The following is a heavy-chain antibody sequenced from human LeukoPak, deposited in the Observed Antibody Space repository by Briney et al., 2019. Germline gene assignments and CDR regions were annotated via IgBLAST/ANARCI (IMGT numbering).Heavy chain of an antibody. CDR1: GGSISSGGYS. J-gene: IGHJ4*02. Sequence: PSETLSLTCAVSGGSISSGGYSWSWIRQPPGKGLEWIGYIYHSGSTYYNPSLKSRVTISVDRSKNQFSLKLSSVTAADTAVYYCARGNDILTGYDYWGQGTLDTVSS. CDR2: IYHSGST. D-gene: IGHD3-9*01. CDR3: ARGNDILTGYDY. V-gene: IGHV4-30-2*01.